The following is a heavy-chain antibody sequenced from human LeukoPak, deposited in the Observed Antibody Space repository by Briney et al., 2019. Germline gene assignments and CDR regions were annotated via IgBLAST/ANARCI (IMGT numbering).Heavy chain of an antibody. V-gene: IGHV3-30-3*01. D-gene: IGHD2-15*01. CDR1: GFTFSSYA. Sequence: PGRSLRLSCAASGFTFSSYAMHWVRQAPGKGLEWVAVISYDGSNKYYADSVKGRFTISRDNSKNTLYLQMNSLRAEDTAVYYCAKVPKAYCSGGSCYYDYWGQGTLVTVSS. J-gene: IGHJ4*02. CDR2: ISYDGSNK. CDR3: AKVPKAYCSGGSCYYDY.